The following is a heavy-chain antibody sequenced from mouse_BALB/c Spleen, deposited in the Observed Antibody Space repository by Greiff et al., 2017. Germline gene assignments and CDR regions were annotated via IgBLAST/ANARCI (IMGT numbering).Heavy chain of an antibody. D-gene: IGHD4-1*01. CDR2: IWAGGST. J-gene: IGHJ3*01. V-gene: IGHV2-9*02. CDR1: GFSLTSYG. CDR3: ARAGEDGGFAY. Sequence: VQVVESGPGLVAPSQSLSITCTVSGFSLTSYGVHWVRQPPGKGLEWLGVIWAGGSTNYNSALMSRLSISKDNSKSQVFLKMNSLQTDDTAMYYCARAGEDGGFAYWGQGTLVTVSA.